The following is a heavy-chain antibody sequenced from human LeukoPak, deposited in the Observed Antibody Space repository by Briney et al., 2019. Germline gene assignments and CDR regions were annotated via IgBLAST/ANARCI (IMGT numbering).Heavy chain of an antibody. V-gene: IGHV4-4*07. Sequence: SETLSLTCTVSGGAIRSHYWNWIRQPAGKGLEWIGRIYRSGYTNDNPSLKSRITMSVDMSKNQFSLRLNSVTAADTAVYYCARGEHSVDSWGQGMLVTVSS. D-gene: IGHD1/OR15-1a*01. CDR2: IYRSGYT. CDR3: ARGEHSVDS. CDR1: GGAIRSHY. J-gene: IGHJ4*02.